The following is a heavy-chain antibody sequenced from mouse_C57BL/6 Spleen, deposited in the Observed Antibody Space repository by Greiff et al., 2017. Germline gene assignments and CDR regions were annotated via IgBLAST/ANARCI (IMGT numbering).Heavy chain of an antibody. V-gene: IGHV2-2*01. CDR2: IWSGGST. CDR3: ARGTVVATGFVDY. Sequence: VKLVESGPGLVQPSQSLSITCTVSGFSLTSYGVHWVRQSPGKGLEWLGVIWSGGSTDYNAAFISRLSISKDNSKSQVFFKMNSLQADDTAIYYCARGTVVATGFVDYWGQGTTLTVSS. J-gene: IGHJ2*01. D-gene: IGHD1-1*01. CDR1: GFSLTSYG.